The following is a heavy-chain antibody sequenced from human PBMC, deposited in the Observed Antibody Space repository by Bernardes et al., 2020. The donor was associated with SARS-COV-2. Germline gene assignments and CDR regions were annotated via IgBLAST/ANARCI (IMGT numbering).Heavy chain of an antibody. CDR2: INSDGSST. Sequence: SMRLSFASSGFTFSSYWMHWVRQAPGKGLVWVSRINSDGSSTSYADSVKGRFTISRDNAKNTLYLQMNSLRAEDTAVYYCAIIGIAAAGYWGQGTLVTVSS. CDR3: AIIGIAAAGY. CDR1: GFTFSSYW. D-gene: IGHD6-13*01. V-gene: IGHV3-74*01. J-gene: IGHJ4*02.